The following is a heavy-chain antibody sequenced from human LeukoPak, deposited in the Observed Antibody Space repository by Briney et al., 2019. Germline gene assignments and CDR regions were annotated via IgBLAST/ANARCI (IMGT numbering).Heavy chain of an antibody. V-gene: IGHV3-21*01. CDR3: ARDEDYDILTGYYGDYFDY. CDR2: ISSSSSYI. Sequence: GGFLRLSCAASGFTFSSYSMNWVRQAPGKGLEWVSSISSSSSYIYYADSVKGRFTISRDNAKNSLYLQMNSLRAEDTAVYYCARDEDYDILTGYYGDYFDYWGQGTLVTVSS. J-gene: IGHJ4*02. D-gene: IGHD3-9*01. CDR1: GFTFSSYS.